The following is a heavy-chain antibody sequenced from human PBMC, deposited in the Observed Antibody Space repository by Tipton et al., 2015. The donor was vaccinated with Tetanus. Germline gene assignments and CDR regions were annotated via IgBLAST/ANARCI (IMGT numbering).Heavy chain of an antibody. CDR2: VYYSGTT. CDR1: GGSISSSSHY. V-gene: IGHV4-31*03. J-gene: IGHJ6*02. Sequence: TLSLTCTVSGGSISSSSHYWTWIRQRPGKGLEWIGYVYYSGTTYFDLSLQSRLTLSVDTSRNLFSLKLTSVTAADTGIYYCARDAGSTYAIADWGQGAGVTVSS. CDR3: ARDAGSTYAIAD.